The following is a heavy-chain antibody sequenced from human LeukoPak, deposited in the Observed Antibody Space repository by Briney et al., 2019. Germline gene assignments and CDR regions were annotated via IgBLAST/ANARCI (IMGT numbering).Heavy chain of an antibody. CDR1: GYTFTGYY. J-gene: IGHJ4*02. CDR3: ARVGNYYDSSGYVDY. Sequence: ASVKVSCKASGYTFTGYYMHWVRQAPGQGLEWMGWINPNSGGTNYAQKFQGRVTMTRDTSISTAYMELSRLRSDDTAVYYCARVGNYYDSSGYVDYWGQGTLVTVSS. D-gene: IGHD3-22*01. V-gene: IGHV1-2*02. CDR2: INPNSGGT.